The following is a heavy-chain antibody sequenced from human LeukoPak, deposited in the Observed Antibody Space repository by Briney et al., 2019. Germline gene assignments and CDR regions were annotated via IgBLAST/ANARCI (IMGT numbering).Heavy chain of an antibody. D-gene: IGHD3-22*01. CDR2: INHSGST. CDR1: GGSISSYY. CDR3: ARDDSSGYYDY. Sequence: SETLSLTCTVSGGSISSYYWSWIRQPAGEGLEWIGEINHSGSTNYNPSLKSRVTISVDTSKNQFSLKLSSVTAADTAVYYCARDDSSGYYDYWGQGTLVTVSS. V-gene: IGHV4-34*01. J-gene: IGHJ4*02.